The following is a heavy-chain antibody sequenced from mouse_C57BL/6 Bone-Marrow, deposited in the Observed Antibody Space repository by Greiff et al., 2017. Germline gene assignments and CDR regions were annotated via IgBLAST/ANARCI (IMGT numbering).Heavy chain of an antibody. CDR2: IDPNSGGT. CDR1: GYTFTSYW. J-gene: IGHJ4*01. Sequence: VQLQQPGAELVKPGASVKLSCKASGYTFTSYWMHWVKQRPGLGLEWIGRIDPNSGGTKYNEKFKSKATLTVDKPSSTAYMQLSSLTSEDSAVYYCATDGYYAMDYWGQGTSVTVSS. CDR3: ATDGYYAMDY. V-gene: IGHV1-72*01. D-gene: IGHD2-3*01.